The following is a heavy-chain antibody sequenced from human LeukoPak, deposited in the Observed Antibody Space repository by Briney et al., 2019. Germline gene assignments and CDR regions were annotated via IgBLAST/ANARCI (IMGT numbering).Heavy chain of an antibody. Sequence: GGSLRLSCVASGFTFTNTWMSWVRQAPGKGLEWVGRLKSNRDGGTTDYAAPVEGRFSISRDDSRNTLFLQMDSLKTDDTAVYFCTTGPEPAAMVFDFWGQGTLVTVSS. V-gene: IGHV3-15*01. J-gene: IGHJ4*02. CDR2: LKSNRDGGTT. CDR1: GFTFTNTW. D-gene: IGHD2-2*01. CDR3: TTGPEPAAMVFDF.